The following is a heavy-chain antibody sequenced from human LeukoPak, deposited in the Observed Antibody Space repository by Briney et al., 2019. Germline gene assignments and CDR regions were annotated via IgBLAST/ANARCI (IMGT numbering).Heavy chain of an antibody. Sequence: ASVKVSCKASGGTFSSYAISWVRQAPGQGLEWMGGIIPIFGTANYAQKVQGRVTITADKSTSTAYMELSSLRSEDTAVYYCARAKFLNYYDILTGYVEVDAFDYWGQGTLVTVSS. CDR3: ARAKFLNYYDILTGYVEVDAFDY. CDR1: GGTFSSYA. CDR2: IIPIFGTA. J-gene: IGHJ4*02. D-gene: IGHD3-9*01. V-gene: IGHV1-69*06.